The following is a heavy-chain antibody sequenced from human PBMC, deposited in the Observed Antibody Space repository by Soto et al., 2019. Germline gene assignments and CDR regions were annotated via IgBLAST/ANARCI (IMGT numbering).Heavy chain of an antibody. D-gene: IGHD3-9*01. CDR1: VYALMHYY. CDR3: ARPPGYISDWYYFGL. Sequence: SVKVCCKARVYALMHYYMQLVRQAPGQGFEWMGRISPKSGVSNYAQKFQGRVSMTWDTSLKTAYLELRSLMSEDTAVYYCARPPGYISDWYYFGLWGQGTEVTLSS. CDR2: ISPKSGVS. J-gene: IGHJ4*02. V-gene: IGHV1-2*02.